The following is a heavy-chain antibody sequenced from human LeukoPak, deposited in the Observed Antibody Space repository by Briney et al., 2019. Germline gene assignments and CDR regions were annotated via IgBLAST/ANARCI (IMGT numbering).Heavy chain of an antibody. V-gene: IGHV3-7*05. Sequence: PGGSLRLSCAASAFTFGSYCMSWVRQAPGKGLEWVANIKQDGSEKYYVDSVKGRFTISRDNAKNSLYLQMNSLRAEDTAVYYCARVSTTVTPRNFDYWGEGTLVTVSS. J-gene: IGHJ4*02. CDR3: ARVSTTVTPRNFDY. D-gene: IGHD4-11*01. CDR2: IKQDGSEK. CDR1: AFTFGSYC.